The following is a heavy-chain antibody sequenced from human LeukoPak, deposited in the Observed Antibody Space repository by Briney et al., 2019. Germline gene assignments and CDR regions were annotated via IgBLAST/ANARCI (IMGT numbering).Heavy chain of an antibody. J-gene: IGHJ1*01. Sequence: TRGSLRLSCAASGFTFSTYWMHWVRQAPGKGLVWVSRIKSDGSTNYADSVKGRFTISRDNAKNTVSLQMNSLRPEDTGVYYCARAPSEIGGYYPEYFRHWGQGTLVTVSS. CDR3: ARAPSEIGGYYPEYFRH. D-gene: IGHD3-22*01. V-gene: IGHV3-74*01. CDR1: GFTFSTYW. CDR2: IKSDGST.